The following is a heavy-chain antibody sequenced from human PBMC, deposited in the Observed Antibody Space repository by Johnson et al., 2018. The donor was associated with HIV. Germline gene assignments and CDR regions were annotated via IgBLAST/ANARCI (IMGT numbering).Heavy chain of an antibody. J-gene: IGHJ3*02. CDR1: GFTFSDYG. CDR2: ASYDGDNK. V-gene: IGHV3-30*03. D-gene: IGHD1-26*01. CDR3: ASGAAVSGTLVDPFDI. Sequence: QVQLVESGGGVVQPGRSLRLSCAVSGFTFSDYGMHWVRQAPGKGLEWVAVASYDGDNKYYADSVNGRFTISNDNSKDTLYMEMNNLRLEDTAVYYCASGAAVSGTLVDPFDIWGRGTMVTVSS.